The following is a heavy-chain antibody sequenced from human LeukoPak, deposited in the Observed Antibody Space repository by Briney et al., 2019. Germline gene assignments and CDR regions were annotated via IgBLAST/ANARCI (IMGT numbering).Heavy chain of an antibody. CDR2: IYYSGST. V-gene: IGHV4-30-4*01. CDR1: GGSISSGDYY. D-gene: IGHD5-18*01. J-gene: IGHJ4*02. CDR3: ARGGYPNKEALDY. Sequence: SETLSLTCTVSGGSISSGDYYWSWIRQPPGKGLEWIGYIYYSGSTYYNPSLKSRVTISVDTSKNQFSLKLSSVTAADTAVYYRARGGYPNKEALDYWGQGTLVTVSS.